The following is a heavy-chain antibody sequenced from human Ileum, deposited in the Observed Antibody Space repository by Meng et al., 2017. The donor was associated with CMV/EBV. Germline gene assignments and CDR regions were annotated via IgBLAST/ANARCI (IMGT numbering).Heavy chain of an antibody. D-gene: IGHD5-24*01. Sequence: GSLRLSCTVSGGAFSDKDWSWIRQSPGKSLEWIGHIYHSGVTAYNPSLWSRVAMSLDASKRQFFLNLNFVTAADTAIYYCANFLAGEKTTIYWGQGTLVTVSS. CDR3: ANFLAGEKTTIY. V-gene: IGHV4-59*01. CDR1: GGAFSDKD. CDR2: IYHSGVT. J-gene: IGHJ4*02.